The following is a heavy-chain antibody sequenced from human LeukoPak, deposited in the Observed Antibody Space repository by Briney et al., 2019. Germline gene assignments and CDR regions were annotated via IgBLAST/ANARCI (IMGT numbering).Heavy chain of an antibody. V-gene: IGHV3-23*01. J-gene: IGHJ4*02. CDR1: GFTFSSYG. D-gene: IGHD6-19*01. CDR2: IIISGSST. CDR3: AKGPWLAYPYYFDY. Sequence: GGSLRLSCAASGFTFSSYGMSWVRQAPGKGLEWVSTIIISGSSTYYADSVKGRFTISRDNSKNTLYLQMDSLRAEDTAVYYCAKGPWLAYPYYFDYWGQGTLVTVSS.